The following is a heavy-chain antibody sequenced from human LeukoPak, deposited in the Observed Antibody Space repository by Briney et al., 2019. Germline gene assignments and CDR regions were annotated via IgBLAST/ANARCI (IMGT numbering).Heavy chain of an antibody. J-gene: IGHJ5*02. Sequence: ASVKVSCKASGGTFSSYAISWVRQGPGQGLEWMGGIIPIFGTANYAQKFQGRVTITADESTSTAYMELSSLRSEDTAVYYCARHSTPGTNLNWFDPWGQGTLVTVSS. CDR1: GGTFSSYA. D-gene: IGHD1-1*01. CDR2: IIPIFGTA. CDR3: ARHSTPGTNLNWFDP. V-gene: IGHV1-69*13.